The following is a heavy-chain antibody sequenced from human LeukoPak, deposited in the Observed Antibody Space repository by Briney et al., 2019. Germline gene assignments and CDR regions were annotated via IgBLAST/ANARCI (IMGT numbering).Heavy chain of an antibody. CDR1: GFTFSSSW. CDR3: AKVPRQHDNWFDP. D-gene: IGHD6-13*01. CDR2: IKQDGSEK. V-gene: IGHV3-7*01. Sequence: GGSLRLSCVASGFTFSSSWMSWVRQAPGKGLEWVANIKQDGSEKSYVDSVKGRFTISRDDAKNSLYLQMNSLRAEDTAVYYCAKVPRQHDNWFDPWGQGTLVTVSS. J-gene: IGHJ5*02.